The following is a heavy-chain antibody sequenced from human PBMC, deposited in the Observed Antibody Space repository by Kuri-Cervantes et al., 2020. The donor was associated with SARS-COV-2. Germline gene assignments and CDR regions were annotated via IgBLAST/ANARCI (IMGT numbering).Heavy chain of an antibody. CDR3: ARWHQLPQGPADS. CDR1: GYTFTSYG. J-gene: IGHJ5*01. Sequence: ASVKVSCKASGYTFTSYGISWVRQAPGQGREWMGWISAYNGNTNYAQKLQGRVTMTTDTSTSTAYMVLKSLRSDDTAVYSCARWHQLPQGPADSWGQGTLVTVSS. D-gene: IGHD2-2*01. CDR2: ISAYNGNT. V-gene: IGHV1-18*01.